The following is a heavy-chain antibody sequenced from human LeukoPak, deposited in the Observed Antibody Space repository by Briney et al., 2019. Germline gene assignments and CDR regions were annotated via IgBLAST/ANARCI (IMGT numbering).Heavy chain of an antibody. Sequence: PGGSLGLSCAASGFTFSSYAMSWVRQAPGKGLERVSAISGSGGSTYYADSVKGRFTISRDNSKNTLYLQMNSLRAEDTAVYYCAKDGVFGFGELLAHYYYGMDVWGQGTTVTVSS. CDR3: AKDGVFGFGELLAHYYYGMDV. V-gene: IGHV3-23*01. CDR2: ISGSGGST. J-gene: IGHJ6*02. CDR1: GFTFSSYA. D-gene: IGHD3-10*01.